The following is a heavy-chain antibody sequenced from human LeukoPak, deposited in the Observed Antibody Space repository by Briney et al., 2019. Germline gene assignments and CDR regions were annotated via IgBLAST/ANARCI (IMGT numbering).Heavy chain of an antibody. D-gene: IGHD3-10*01. CDR1: GYTFTSYD. CDR3: ARHGSGSYYKVYYYYYYGMDV. J-gene: IGHJ6*02. V-gene: IGHV1-8*01. CDR2: MNPNSGNT. Sequence: ASVKASCKASGYTFTSYDINWVRQATGQGLEWMGWMNPNSGNTGYAQKFQGRVTMTRNTSISTAYMELSSLRSEDTAVYYCARHGSGSYYKVYYYYYYGMDVWGQGTTVTVSS.